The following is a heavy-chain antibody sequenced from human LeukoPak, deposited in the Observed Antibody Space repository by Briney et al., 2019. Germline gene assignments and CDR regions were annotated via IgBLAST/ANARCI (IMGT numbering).Heavy chain of an antibody. CDR1: GFTFDDYA. Sequence: GRSLRLSCAASGFTFDDYAMHWVRQAPGKGLEWVSGISWNSGSIGYADSVKGRFTISRDNSKNTLYLQMNSLRAEDTAVYSCARLEMAASGAFDVWGQGTLVTVSS. CDR3: ARLEMAASGAFDV. D-gene: IGHD6-19*01. CDR2: ISWNSGSI. V-gene: IGHV3-9*01. J-gene: IGHJ3*01.